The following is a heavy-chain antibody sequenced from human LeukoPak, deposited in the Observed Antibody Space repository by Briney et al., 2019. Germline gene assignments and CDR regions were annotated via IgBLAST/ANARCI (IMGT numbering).Heavy chain of an antibody. CDR1: GLTFSDFW. D-gene: IGHD5-18*01. Sequence: GGSLRLSCAASGLTFSDFWMHWVRQPPGRGLVWVALVKGDGRTTIYADSVKGRFTISRDNAKNTLYLQMNSLRADDSGVYYRATGQSYGYDYWGQGVLVTVS. J-gene: IGHJ4*02. CDR3: ATGQSYGYDY. CDR2: VKGDGRTT. V-gene: IGHV3-74*01.